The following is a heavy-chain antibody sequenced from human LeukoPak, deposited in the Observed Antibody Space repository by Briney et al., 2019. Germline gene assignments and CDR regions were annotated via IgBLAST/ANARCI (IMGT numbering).Heavy chain of an antibody. J-gene: IGHJ4*02. D-gene: IGHD2-15*01. CDR2: ISSSSSYI. CDR3: ARDWWYCSGGSCHYFDY. Sequence: GGSLRLSCAASGFTFSSYSMNWVRQAPGKGLEWVSSISSSSSYIYYADSVKGRFTTPRDNAKNSLYLQMNSLRAEDTAVYYCARDWWYCSGGSCHYFDYWGQGTLVTVSS. V-gene: IGHV3-21*01. CDR1: GFTFSSYS.